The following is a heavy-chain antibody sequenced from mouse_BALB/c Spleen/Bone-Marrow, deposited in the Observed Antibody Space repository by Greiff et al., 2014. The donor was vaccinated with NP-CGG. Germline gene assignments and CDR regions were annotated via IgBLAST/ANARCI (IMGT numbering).Heavy chain of an antibody. J-gene: IGHJ3*01. D-gene: IGHD1-1*01. CDR2: IDPANGNT. Sequence: LVESGAELVKPGASVKLSCTASGFNIKDTYMHWVKQRPEQGLEWIGGIDPANGNTKYDPKFQGKATITADTSSNTAYLQLSSLTSEDTAVYYCAIYYYGSSGFAYWGQGTLVTVSA. CDR1: GFNIKDTY. CDR3: AIYYYGSSGFAY. V-gene: IGHV14-3*02.